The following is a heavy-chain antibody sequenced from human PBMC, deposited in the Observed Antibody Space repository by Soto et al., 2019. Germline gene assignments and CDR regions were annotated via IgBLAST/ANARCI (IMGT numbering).Heavy chain of an antibody. CDR2: INPSGGST. CDR3: ARYDYNGYYFDY. D-gene: IGHD4-4*01. J-gene: IGHJ4*02. CDR1: GYTFSTYY. V-gene: IGHV1-46*01. Sequence: WASVKVSCKASGYTFSTYYMHWVRQAPGQGYEWMGIINPSGGSTTYAQKFQGRVTMTRDTSTTTVYMELSSLKSEDTAVYYCARYDYNGYYFDYWGQGTLVTVSS.